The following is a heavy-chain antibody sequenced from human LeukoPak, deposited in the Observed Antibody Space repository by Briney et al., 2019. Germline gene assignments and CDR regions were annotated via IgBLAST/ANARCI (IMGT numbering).Heavy chain of an antibody. CDR2: IKQDGSEK. CDR3: ARDFKAVARWDFDY. V-gene: IGHV3-7*01. Sequence: PGGSLRLSCAASGFTFGSYWMSWVRQAPGKGLEWVANIKQDGSEKYYVDSVKGRFTISRDNAKNSLYLQMNSLRAEDTAVYYCARDFKAVARWDFDYWGQGTLVTVSS. J-gene: IGHJ4*02. CDR1: GFTFGSYW. D-gene: IGHD6-19*01.